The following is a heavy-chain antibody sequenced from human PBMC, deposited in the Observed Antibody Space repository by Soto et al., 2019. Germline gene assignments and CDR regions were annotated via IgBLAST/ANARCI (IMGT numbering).Heavy chain of an antibody. D-gene: IGHD3-10*01. V-gene: IGHV1-69*19. CDR3: AREVQVHTPAFVY. CDR1: GGTFNTYA. J-gene: IGHJ4*02. CDR2: ISPMFGAA. Sequence: QVQLVQSGAEMKKPGSSVKVSCQSSGGTFNTYAMNWVRQAPGQGPEWMGDISPMFGAANYAPKFQGRVTITADESTATSYMQLSSLTSEDTVLYFCAREVQVHTPAFVYWGQGTLVTVSS.